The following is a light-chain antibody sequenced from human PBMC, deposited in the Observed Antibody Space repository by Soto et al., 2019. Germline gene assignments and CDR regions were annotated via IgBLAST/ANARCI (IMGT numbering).Light chain of an antibody. CDR2: SDN. CDR3: ASWDDSLNGGV. CDR1: RSNIGSNT. J-gene: IGLJ1*01. Sequence: QSVLTQPPSASGTPGQRVTISCSGSRSNIGSNTVNWYQQLPGTAPKVLIYSDNQRPSGVPDRFSGSKSGTSASLAISELQSEDEADYYCASWDDSLNGGVFGTGTKLTVL. V-gene: IGLV1-44*01.